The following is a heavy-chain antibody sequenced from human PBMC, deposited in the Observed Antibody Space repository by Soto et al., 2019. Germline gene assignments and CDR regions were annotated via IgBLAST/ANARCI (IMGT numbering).Heavy chain of an antibody. CDR3: ARGDATKIVVTTYYGLDV. CDR1: GGSFRNYG. J-gene: IGHJ6*02. D-gene: IGHD3-22*01. Sequence: HVQVVQSGAEVKKLGSSVKVSCKASGGSFRNYGFSWVRQAPGQGLEWMGGIIPIFGTPHYAQKFRDRVTITADESTSTVYMEVSSLTSEDTAVYYCARGDATKIVVTTYYGLDVWGQGTTVTVSS. CDR2: IIPIFGTP. V-gene: IGHV1-69*12.